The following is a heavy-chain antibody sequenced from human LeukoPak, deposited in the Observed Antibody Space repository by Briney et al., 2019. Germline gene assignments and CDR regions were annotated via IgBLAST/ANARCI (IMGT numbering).Heavy chain of an antibody. V-gene: IGHV3-53*01. CDR1: GFTVSRNH. CDR3: ARAEWGSRWFFDY. Sequence: PGGSLRLSCAASGFTVSRNHMSWVRQAPGKGLEWVSVIYSGGSTYYADSVKGRFTISRNNSKNTLYLQMNSLRAEDTAVYYCARAEWGSRWFFDYWGQGTLVTVSS. CDR2: IYSGGST. D-gene: IGHD6-13*01. J-gene: IGHJ4*02.